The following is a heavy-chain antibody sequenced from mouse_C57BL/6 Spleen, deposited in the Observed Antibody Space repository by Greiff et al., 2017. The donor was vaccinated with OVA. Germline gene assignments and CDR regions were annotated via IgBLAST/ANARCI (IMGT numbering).Heavy chain of an antibody. CDR2: IDPEDGDT. J-gene: IGHJ2*01. CDR3: TTLYYGSSLFGY. D-gene: IGHD1-1*01. CDR1: GFNIKDYY. V-gene: IGHV14-1*01. Sequence: EVQLQQSGAELVRPGASVKLSCTASGFNIKDYYMHWVKQRPEQGLEWIGRIDPEDGDTEYAPKFQGKATMTADTSSNTAYLQLSTQTSEDTAVYYCTTLYYGSSLFGYWGQGTTLTVSS.